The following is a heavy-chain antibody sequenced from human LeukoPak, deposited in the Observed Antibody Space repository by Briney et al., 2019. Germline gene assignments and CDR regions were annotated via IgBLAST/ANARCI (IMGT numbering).Heavy chain of an antibody. D-gene: IGHD3-10*02. CDR3: AELGITMIGGV. CDR1: GFTFSSYE. Sequence: GGSLRLSCAASGFTFSSYEMNWVRQAPGRGREGVSYISSSGSTISYADSVKGRFTISRDNAKNSLYLQMNSLRAEDTAVYYCAELGITMIGGVWGKGTTVTISS. J-gene: IGHJ6*04. CDR2: ISSSGSTI. V-gene: IGHV3-48*03.